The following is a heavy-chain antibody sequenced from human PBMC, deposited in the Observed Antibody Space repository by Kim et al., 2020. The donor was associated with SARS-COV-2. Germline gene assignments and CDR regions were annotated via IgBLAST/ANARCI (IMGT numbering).Heavy chain of an antibody. CDR1: GGTFSSYA. V-gene: IGHV1-69*13. D-gene: IGHD6-13*01. J-gene: IGHJ4*02. Sequence: SVKVSCKASGGTFSSYAISWVRQAPGQGLEWMGGIIPIFGTANYAQKFQGRVTITADESTSTAYMELSSLRSEDTAVYYCALMYSSSWYLSVLDGYYFDYWGQGTLVTVSS. CDR2: IIPIFGTA. CDR3: ALMYSSSWYLSVLDGYYFDY.